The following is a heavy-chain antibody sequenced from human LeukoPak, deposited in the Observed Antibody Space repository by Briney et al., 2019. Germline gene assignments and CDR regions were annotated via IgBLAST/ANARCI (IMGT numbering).Heavy chain of an antibody. CDR3: SIVVVTAARYYFDY. D-gene: IGHD2-2*01. V-gene: IGHV5-10-1*01. CDR1: GYSFTSYW. Sequence: GESLKISCQGSGYSFTSYWINWVRQMPGKGLEWMGRIDPRDSYTNYSPSFQGHVTISADKSISTAYLQWSSLKASDTAMYYCSIVVVTAARYYFDYWGQGTLVTVSS. J-gene: IGHJ4*02. CDR2: IDPRDSYT.